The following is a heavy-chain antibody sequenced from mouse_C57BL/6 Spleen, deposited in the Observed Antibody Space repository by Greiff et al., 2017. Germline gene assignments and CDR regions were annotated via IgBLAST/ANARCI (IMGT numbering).Heavy chain of an antibody. J-gene: IGHJ2*01. CDR1: GYTFTSYW. CDR3: ARRNGYYGYFDY. CDR2: IAPSDSYT. D-gene: IGHD2-3*01. V-gene: IGHV1-69*01. Sequence: QVQLQQSGAELVMPGASVKLSCKASGYTFTSYWMHWVKQRPGQGLEWIGEIAPSDSYTNYNQKFKGKSTLTVDKSSSTAYMQLSSLTSEDSAVYYCARRNGYYGYFDYWGQGTTLTVSS.